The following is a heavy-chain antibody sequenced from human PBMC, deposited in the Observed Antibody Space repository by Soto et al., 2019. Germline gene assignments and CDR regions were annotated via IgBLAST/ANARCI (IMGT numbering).Heavy chain of an antibody. V-gene: IGHV3-21*01. J-gene: IGHJ5*02. D-gene: IGHD6-13*01. CDR2: ISSNSAYI. CDR1: GFTFRSFT. CDR3: TRDASRDSSARGWFDP. Sequence: GGSLRLSCAASGFTFRSFTMNWVRQAPRKGLEWVSTISSNSAYIYYTDALRGRFTISRDNAKNSLHLQMNSLRAEGTAVYYCTRDASRDSSARGWFDPWGPGTLVTVSS.